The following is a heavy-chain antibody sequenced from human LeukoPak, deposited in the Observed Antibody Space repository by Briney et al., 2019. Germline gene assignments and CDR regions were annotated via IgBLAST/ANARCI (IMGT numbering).Heavy chain of an antibody. V-gene: IGHV1-18*04. J-gene: IGHJ4*02. CDR3: ARDITYLDY. CDR1: GYTFTSYG. CDR2: ISAYNGNT. Sequence: GASVKVSSTSSGYTFTSYGISWVRQAPGQGLQWMGWISAYNGNTNYAQKLQGRVTMTTDTSTSTAYMELRSLRSDDTAVYYCARDITYLDYWGQGTLVTVSS.